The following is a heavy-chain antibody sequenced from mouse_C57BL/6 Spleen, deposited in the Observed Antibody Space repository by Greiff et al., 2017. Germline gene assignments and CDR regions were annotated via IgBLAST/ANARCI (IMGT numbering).Heavy chain of an antibody. D-gene: IGHD3-2*02. V-gene: IGHV3-6*01. CDR3: AREDSSGRTGNYFDY. CDR2: ISYDGSN. Sequence: EVQLQQSGPGLVKPSQSLSLTCSVTGYSITSGYYWNWIRQFPGNKLEWMGYISYDGSNNYNPSLKNRISITRDTSKNQFFLKLNSVTTEDTATYYCAREDSSGRTGNYFDYWGQGTTLTVSS. CDR1: GYSITSGYY. J-gene: IGHJ2*01.